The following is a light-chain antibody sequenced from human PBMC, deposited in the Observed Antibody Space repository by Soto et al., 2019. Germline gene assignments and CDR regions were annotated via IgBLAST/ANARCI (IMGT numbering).Light chain of an antibody. CDR1: SSNIGAGYD. Sequence: QSVLTQPPSVSAAPGQRVTISCPGSSSNIGAGYDVHWYQQLPGRAPKLLIYGNTNRPSGVPDRFSGSKSGTSASLAITGLQAEDEADYYCLSFDSSLSVVFGGGTKVTVL. CDR2: GNT. CDR3: LSFDSSLSVV. J-gene: IGLJ2*01. V-gene: IGLV1-40*01.